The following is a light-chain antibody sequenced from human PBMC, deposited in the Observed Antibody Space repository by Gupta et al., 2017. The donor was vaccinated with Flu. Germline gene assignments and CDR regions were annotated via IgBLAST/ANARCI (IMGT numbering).Light chain of an antibody. J-gene: IGLJ3*02. CDR3: SAWDRNLTSWV. CDR2: RND. CDR1: SDNIGYQV. Sequence: NSDNIGYQVAAWLQQPHDHPPRHLSYRNDKRPSGISGRFSASRSGNATAVTIPGLQPEDEDDYDCSAWDRNLTSWVFGGGTKLTVL. V-gene: IGLV10-54*04.